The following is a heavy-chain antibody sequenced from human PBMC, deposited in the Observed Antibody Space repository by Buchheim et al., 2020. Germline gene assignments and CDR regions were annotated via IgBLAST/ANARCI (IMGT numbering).Heavy chain of an antibody. CDR3: ARGVVVVPAANGFWFDP. J-gene: IGHJ5*02. V-gene: IGHV1-46*01. D-gene: IGHD2-2*01. CDR2: INPSGGST. Sequence: QVQLVQSGAEVKKPGASMKVSCKASGYTFTSYYMHWVRQAPGQGLEWMGIINPSGGSTSYAQKFQGRVTMTRDPSTSTVYMELSSLRSEDTAVYYCARGVVVVPAANGFWFDPWGQGTL. CDR1: GYTFTSYY.